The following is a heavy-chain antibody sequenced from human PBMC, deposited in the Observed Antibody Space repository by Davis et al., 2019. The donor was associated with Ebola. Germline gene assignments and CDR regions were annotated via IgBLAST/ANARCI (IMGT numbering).Heavy chain of an antibody. Sequence: MPSETLSLTCTVSGGSVSSGSFYWSWIRQSPGKGLEWIAYLYNSGSANYNPSLKSRVSISLDTSKNQFSLKLRSVIAADTAVYYCARDSSGSPYSGLDVWGQGTTVTVSS. V-gene: IGHV4-61*01. CDR2: LYNSGSA. CDR1: GGSVSSGSFY. J-gene: IGHJ6*02. CDR3: ARDSSGSPYSGLDV. D-gene: IGHD6-25*01.